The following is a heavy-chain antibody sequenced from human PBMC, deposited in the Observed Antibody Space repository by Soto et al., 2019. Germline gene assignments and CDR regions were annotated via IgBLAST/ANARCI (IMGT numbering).Heavy chain of an antibody. J-gene: IGHJ4*02. Sequence: SETLSLTCTVSGGSVSSGSYYWSWIRQPPGKGLEWIGYIYYSGSTNYNPSLKSRVTISVDTSKNQFSLKLSSVTAADTAVYYCARVAYGGNSVYYFDYWGQGTLVTVSS. D-gene: IGHD2-21*02. CDR2: IYYSGST. CDR3: ARVAYGGNSVYYFDY. CDR1: GGSVSSGSYY. V-gene: IGHV4-61*01.